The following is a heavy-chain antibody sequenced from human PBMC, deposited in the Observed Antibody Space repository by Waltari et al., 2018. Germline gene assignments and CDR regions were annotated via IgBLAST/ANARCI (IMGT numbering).Heavy chain of an antibody. Sequence: QVQLQESGPGLVKPSETLSLTCSVAGGSVSSAPYSWRWVLQPPGKGLEWIGYIFYGGSTNYSPSLKSRVTISIDTSRNQFSLKLRSVTAADAAVYYCARGSFGYILPSWGQGTLVTVSS. CDR2: IFYGGST. V-gene: IGHV4-61*01. CDR3: ARGSFGYILPS. J-gene: IGHJ4*02. CDR1: GGSVSSAPYS. D-gene: IGHD3-3*02.